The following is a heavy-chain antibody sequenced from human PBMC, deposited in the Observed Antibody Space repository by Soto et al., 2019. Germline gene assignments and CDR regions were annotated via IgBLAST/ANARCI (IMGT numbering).Heavy chain of an antibody. J-gene: IGHJ4*02. CDR3: ARAGHGGDY. CDR2: IYYSGST. Sequence: SETLSLTWTVSGCSISRYYWSWIRQPPGKGLEWIGYIYYSGSTNYNPSLKSRVTISVDTSKNQFSLKLSSVTAADTAVYYCARAGHGGDYWGQGTLVTVSS. V-gene: IGHV4-59*01. CDR1: GCSISRYY. D-gene: IGHD4-17*01.